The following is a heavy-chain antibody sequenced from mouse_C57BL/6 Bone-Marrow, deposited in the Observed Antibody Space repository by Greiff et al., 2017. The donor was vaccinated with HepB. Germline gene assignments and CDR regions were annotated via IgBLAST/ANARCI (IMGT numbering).Heavy chain of an antibody. D-gene: IGHD1-1*01. CDR2: IYPRSGNT. J-gene: IGHJ2*01. Sequence: VQLQQSGAELARPGASVKLSCKASGYTFTSYGISWVKQRTGQGLEWIGEIYPRSGNTYYNEKFKGKATLTADKSSSTAYMELRSLTSEDSAVYFCARGYSYYYGSSWDYWDQGTTLTVSS. V-gene: IGHV1-81*01. CDR1: GYTFTSYG. CDR3: ARGYSYYYGSSWDY.